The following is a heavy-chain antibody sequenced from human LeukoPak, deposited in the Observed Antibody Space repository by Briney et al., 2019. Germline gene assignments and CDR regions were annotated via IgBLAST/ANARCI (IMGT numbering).Heavy chain of an antibody. J-gene: IGHJ6*02. CDR3: ARGTVPYYYYYGMDV. V-gene: IGHV4-59*01. Sequence: SETLSLTSTVSGGSISSYYWSWIRQPPGKGLEWIGYIYYSGSTNYNPSLKSRVTISVDTSKNQFSLKLSSVTAADTAVYYCARGTVPYYYYYGMDVWGQGTTVTVSS. D-gene: IGHD4-17*01. CDR1: GGSISSYY. CDR2: IYYSGST.